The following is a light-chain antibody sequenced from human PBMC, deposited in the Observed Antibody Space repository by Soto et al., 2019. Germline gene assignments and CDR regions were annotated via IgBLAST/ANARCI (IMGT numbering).Light chain of an antibody. V-gene: IGKV3-20*01. CDR2: GAS. CDR3: QQHANWPLT. J-gene: IGKJ4*01. Sequence: ESVLTQSPGTLSFCPGERPSLYCRASQSIRDNYLAWYQQRPGQSPRLLISGASNRATGIPDRFSGSGSGTDFTLTISRLEPEDFAVYYCQQHANWPLTFGGGTKVDIK. CDR1: QSIRDNY.